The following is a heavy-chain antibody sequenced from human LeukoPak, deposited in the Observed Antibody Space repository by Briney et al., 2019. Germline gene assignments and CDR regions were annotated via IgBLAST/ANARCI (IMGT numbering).Heavy chain of an antibody. V-gene: IGHV1-18*01. CDR3: ARGAPTVLRYFDWLSAY. D-gene: IGHD3-9*01. CDR2: ISAYNGNT. J-gene: IGHJ4*02. CDR1: GYTFTSYG. Sequence: GASVKVSCKASGYTFTSYGISWVRQAPGQGLEWMGWISAYNGNTNYAQKLQGRVTMTTDTSTSTAYMELRSLRSDDTAVYYCARGAPTVLRYFDWLSAYWGQGTLVTVSS.